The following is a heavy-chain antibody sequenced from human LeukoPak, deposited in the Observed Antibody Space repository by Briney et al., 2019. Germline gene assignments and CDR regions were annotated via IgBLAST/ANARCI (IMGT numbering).Heavy chain of an antibody. Sequence: GGSLRLSCAASGFTFSSYGMHWVRQAPGKGLEWAAVIWYDGSNKYYADSVKGRFTISRDNSKNTLYLQMNSLRAEDTAVYYCARDLMYYFDYWGQGTLVTVSS. CDR1: GFTFSSYG. V-gene: IGHV3-33*01. CDR3: ARDLMYYFDY. CDR2: IWYDGSNK. J-gene: IGHJ4*02. D-gene: IGHD3-10*02.